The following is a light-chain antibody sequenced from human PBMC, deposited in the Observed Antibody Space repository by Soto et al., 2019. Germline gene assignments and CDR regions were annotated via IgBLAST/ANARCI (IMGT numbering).Light chain of an antibody. CDR2: GAS. Sequence: EIVLTQSPGTLSVSPGERATLSCRASQNVSSNLAWYQQRPGQAPRLLIHGASTRATATPGRFIGSGSWTEFTLTIGSLQSEDSAVYYCHQHNCWPQTFGKGTNVEVK. J-gene: IGKJ1*01. V-gene: IGKV3-15*01. CDR1: QNVSSN. CDR3: HQHNCWPQT.